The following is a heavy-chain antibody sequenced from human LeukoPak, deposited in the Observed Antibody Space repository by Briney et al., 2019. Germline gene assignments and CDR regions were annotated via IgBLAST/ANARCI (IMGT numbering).Heavy chain of an antibody. V-gene: IGHV1-18*01. Sequence: ASVKVSCKASGGTFSSYAISWVRQAPGQGLEWMGWISAYNGNTNYAQKLQGRVTMTTDTSTSTAYMELRSLRSDDTAVYYCARGTTVRYYYMDVWGKGTTVTVSS. D-gene: IGHD4-17*01. CDR3: ARGTTVRYYYMDV. CDR2: ISAYNGNT. J-gene: IGHJ6*03. CDR1: GGTFSSYA.